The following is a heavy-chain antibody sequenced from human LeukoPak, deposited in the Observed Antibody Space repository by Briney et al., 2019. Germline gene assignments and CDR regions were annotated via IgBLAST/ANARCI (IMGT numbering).Heavy chain of an antibody. D-gene: IGHD6-19*01. Sequence: PGGSLRLSCAASGFTISSYAMSWVRQAPGKGLEWVSAISGSGGSTYYADSVKGRFTISRDNSKNTLYLQMNSLRAEDTAVYYCAKVFMGQWLVYAFDIWGQGTMVTVSS. V-gene: IGHV3-23*01. J-gene: IGHJ3*02. CDR2: ISGSGGST. CDR1: GFTISSYA. CDR3: AKVFMGQWLVYAFDI.